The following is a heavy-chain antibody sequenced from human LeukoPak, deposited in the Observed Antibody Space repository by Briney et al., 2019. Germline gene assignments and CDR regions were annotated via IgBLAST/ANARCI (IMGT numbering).Heavy chain of an antibody. CDR1: GFSVSPNGVD. D-gene: IGHD2-21*01. Sequence: SGPTLVKTTQTLTLTCSCSGFSVSPNGVDVGWIRQPPGQALEWLALIYWDDDKRYKSSLQSRLTITKDTSKNQVALTMTDMDPVDTATYYCSHAYCGGRDCYDEFVYWGEGTLVTVSS. CDR2: IYWDDDK. V-gene: IGHV2-5*02. J-gene: IGHJ4*02. CDR3: SHAYCGGRDCYDEFVY.